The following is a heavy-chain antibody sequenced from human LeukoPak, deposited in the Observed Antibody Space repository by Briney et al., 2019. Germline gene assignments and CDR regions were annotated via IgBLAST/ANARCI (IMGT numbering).Heavy chain of an antibody. Sequence: SVKVSCKASGGTFSSYAISWVRQAPGQGLEWMGGTIPIFGTANYAQKFQGRVTITADKSTSTAYMELSSLRSEDTGVYYCARPGYCSSTSFSLHYHGKDVWGKGTPVTVSS. CDR3: ARPGYCSSTSFSLHYHGKDV. V-gene: IGHV1-69*06. J-gene: IGHJ6*04. CDR1: GGTFSSYA. CDR2: TIPIFGTA. D-gene: IGHD2-2*03.